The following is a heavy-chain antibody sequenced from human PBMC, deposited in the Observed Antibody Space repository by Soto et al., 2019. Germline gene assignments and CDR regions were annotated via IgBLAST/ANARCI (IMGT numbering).Heavy chain of an antibody. Sequence: PGGSLRLSCAASGFTFSSYSMNWVRQAPGKGLEWVSYISSSSSTIYYADSVKGRFTISRDNAKNSLYLQMNSLRAEDTAVYYCARAQVITFGGVIVIPRPPYWFDPWGQGTLVTVSS. CDR3: ARAQVITFGGVIVIPRPPYWFDP. D-gene: IGHD3-16*02. V-gene: IGHV3-48*01. J-gene: IGHJ5*02. CDR2: ISSSSSTI. CDR1: GFTFSSYS.